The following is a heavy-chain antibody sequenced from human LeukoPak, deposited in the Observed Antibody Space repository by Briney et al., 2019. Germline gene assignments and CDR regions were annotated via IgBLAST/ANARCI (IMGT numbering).Heavy chain of an antibody. Sequence: GGSRRLAWPAAGFTFSSYGMHWVRQAPGKVLEWVSAISGSGGNTYYADSVKGRFTISRDYSKNTLYLQMNSLRAEDTAVYYCARAEPYCTNGVCYQGDYWGQGTLVTVSS. CDR3: ARAEPYCTNGVCYQGDY. CDR1: GFTFSSYG. V-gene: IGHV3-23*01. D-gene: IGHD2-8*01. J-gene: IGHJ4*02. CDR2: ISGSGGNT.